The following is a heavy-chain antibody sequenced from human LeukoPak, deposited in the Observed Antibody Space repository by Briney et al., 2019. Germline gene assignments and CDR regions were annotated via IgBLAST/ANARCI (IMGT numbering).Heavy chain of an antibody. Sequence: GASVNVSCKASGYTFTNFYIHWVRQAPGQGLEWMGWINPNSGGTNYAQKFQGRVTMTRDTSISTAYMELSRLRSDDTAVYYCARPWEITMTERSYNWFDSWGQGTLVTVSS. CDR2: INPNSGGT. CDR1: GYTFTNFY. D-gene: IGHD1-26*01. J-gene: IGHJ5*01. V-gene: IGHV1-2*02. CDR3: ARPWEITMTERSYNWFDS.